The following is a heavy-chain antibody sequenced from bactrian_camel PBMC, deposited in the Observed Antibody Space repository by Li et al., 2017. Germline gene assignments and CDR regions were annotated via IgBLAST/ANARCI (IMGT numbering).Heavy chain of an antibody. V-gene: IGHV3S40*01. CDR3: GNLFTGGY. J-gene: IGHJ6*01. CDR2: INSGGGVT. CDR1: GFTFSSSF. Sequence: VQLVESGGGLVQPGGSLRLSCAASGFTFSSSFLSWARQTPGKRLEWVSAINSGGGVTYYRDSVKGRFTISRDDAKNTLYLQMNSLKIDDTAMYYCGNLFTGGYWGQGTQVTVS. D-gene: IGHD2*01.